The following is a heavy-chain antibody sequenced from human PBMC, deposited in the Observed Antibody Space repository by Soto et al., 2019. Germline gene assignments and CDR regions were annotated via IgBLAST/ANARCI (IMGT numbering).Heavy chain of an antibody. CDR2: IVVGSGNT. Sequence: SVKVSCKASGFTFTSSAVQWVRQARGQRLEWIGWIVVGSGNTNYAQKFQERVTITRDMSTSTAYMELSSLRSEDTAVYYCAAETDYYYGMDVWGQGTTVTVSS. V-gene: IGHV1-58*01. CDR3: AAETDYYYGMDV. CDR1: GFTFTSSA. J-gene: IGHJ6*02.